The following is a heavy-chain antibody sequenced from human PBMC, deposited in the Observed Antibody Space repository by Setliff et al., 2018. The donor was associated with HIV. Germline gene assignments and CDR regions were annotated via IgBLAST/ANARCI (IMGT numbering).Heavy chain of an antibody. CDR2: IYTSGST. CDR1: GDSVSSGSYY. J-gene: IGHJ6*03. Sequence: SETLSLTCTVSGDSVSSGSYYWSGIRQPAGKGLEWIGRIYTSGSTNYNPSLKSRVTMSVDTSKNQFSLKLSSVAAADTAVYYCARVSPLTHYYYMDMWGKGTTVTVSS. V-gene: IGHV4-61*02. D-gene: IGHD7-27*01. CDR3: ARVSPLTHYYYMDM.